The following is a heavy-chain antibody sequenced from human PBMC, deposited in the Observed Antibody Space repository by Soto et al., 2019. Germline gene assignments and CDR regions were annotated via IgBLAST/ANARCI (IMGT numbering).Heavy chain of an antibody. CDR2: IYHSGST. D-gene: IGHD3-10*01. V-gene: IGHV4-4*02. CDR1: GGSISSSNW. J-gene: IGHJ6*02. Sequence: PSETLSLTCAVSGGSISSSNWWSWVRQPPGKGLAWIGEIYHSGSTNYNPSLKSRVTISVDKSKNQFSLKLSSVTAADTAVYYCARVQRLRSGSKNYYYGMDVWGQGTTVTVSS. CDR3: ARVQRLRSGSKNYYYGMDV.